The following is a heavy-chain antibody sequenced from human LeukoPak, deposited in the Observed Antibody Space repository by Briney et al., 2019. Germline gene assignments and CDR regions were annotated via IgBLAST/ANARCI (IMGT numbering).Heavy chain of an antibody. CDR2: INPNSGGT. J-gene: IGHJ3*02. V-gene: IGHV1-2*02. D-gene: IGHD2-15*01. CDR3: ARGAPGGYCSGGSCYRGAFDI. CDR1: GYTFTGYY. Sequence: ASVKVSCKASGYTFTGYYMHWVRQAPGQGLEWMGWINPNSGGTNYAQKFQGRVTMTRDKSISTAYMELSRLRSDDTAVYYCARGAPGGYCSGGSCYRGAFDIWGQGTMVTVSS.